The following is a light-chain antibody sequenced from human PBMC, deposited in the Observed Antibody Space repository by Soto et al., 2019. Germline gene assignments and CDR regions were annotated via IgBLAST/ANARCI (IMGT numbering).Light chain of an antibody. CDR3: TSYTSSTWV. J-gene: IGLJ3*02. V-gene: IGLV2-14*01. CDR2: EVT. CDR1: TSDVGSYNY. Sequence: QSALTQPASVSGSPGQSITISCTGTTSDVGSYNYVSWYQQHPGKVPKLMIYEVTNRPSGVSNRFSGSKSGNTASLTISGLQAEDEADYYCTSYTSSTWVFGGRTKVTVL.